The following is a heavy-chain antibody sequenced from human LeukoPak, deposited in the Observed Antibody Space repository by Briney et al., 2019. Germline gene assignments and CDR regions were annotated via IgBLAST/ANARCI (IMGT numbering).Heavy chain of an antibody. Sequence: GGSLRLSCAASGLTFSSYSMNWVRQAPGKGLXXVSSISSSSSYIYYADSVKGRFTISRDNAKNSLYLQMNSLRAEDTAVYYCARDRPPAAGTYYYYYGMDVWGKGTTVTVSS. CDR2: ISSSSSYI. V-gene: IGHV3-21*01. J-gene: IGHJ6*04. CDR3: ARDRPPAAGTYYYYYGMDV. D-gene: IGHD6-13*01. CDR1: GLTFSSYS.